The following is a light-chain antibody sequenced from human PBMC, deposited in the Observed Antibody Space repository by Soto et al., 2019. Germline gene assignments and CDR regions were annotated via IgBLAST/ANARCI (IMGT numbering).Light chain of an antibody. CDR2: GAS. CDR3: QHYDDSPPRYT. J-gene: IGKJ2*01. Sequence: EIVLTQSPATLSLSPGERATLSCRASQSVSSSNLAWYQQKPGQAPRHVIAGASSRAAGHPDRFSGSGSGTDFTLTISRLEPEDFAVYYCQHYDDSPPRYTFGQGTKLEIK. V-gene: IGKV3-20*01. CDR1: QSVSSSN.